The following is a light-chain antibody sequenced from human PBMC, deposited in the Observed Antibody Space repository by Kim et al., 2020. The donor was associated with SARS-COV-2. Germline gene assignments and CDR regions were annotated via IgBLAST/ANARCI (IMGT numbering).Light chain of an antibody. V-gene: IGLV3-1*01. CDR2: QDD. CDR3: QAWDSSTAGV. J-gene: IGLJ1*01. CDR1: KLGDKY. Sequence: VSPGQTASVTCSGDKLGDKYACWYQQKPGQSPVLIIYQDDKRPSGIPERFSGSNSGNIATLTISGTQAMDEADYYCQAWDSSTAGVFGTGTKVTVL.